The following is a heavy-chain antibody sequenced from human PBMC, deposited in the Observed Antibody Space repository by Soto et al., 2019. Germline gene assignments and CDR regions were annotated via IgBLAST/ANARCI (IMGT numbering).Heavy chain of an antibody. CDR1: GFTFSSYG. CDR3: AVQPEPYCSGGSCSPGDY. J-gene: IGHJ4*02. V-gene: IGHV3-30*03. D-gene: IGHD2-15*01. Sequence: GGSLRLSCAASGFTFSSYGMHWVRQAPGKGLEWVAVISYDGSNKYYADSVKGRFTISRDNSKNTLYLQMNSLRAEDTAVYYCAVQPEPYCSGGSCSPGDYWGQGTLVTVSS. CDR2: ISYDGSNK.